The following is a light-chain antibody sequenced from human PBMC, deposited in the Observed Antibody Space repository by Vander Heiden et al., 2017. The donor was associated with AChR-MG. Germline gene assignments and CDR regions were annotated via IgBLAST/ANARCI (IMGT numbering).Light chain of an antibody. V-gene: IGLV1-40*01. CDR2: GNN. CDR3: QSYDSSLAGPVV. Sequence: QSVLTQPPSVSGAPGQRVTISCTGSDSNIGTGYDVQWYQQLPGTAPKLLIFGNNNRPSGVPDRFSASKSGISASLAITGLQAEDEADYYCQSYDSSLAGPVVFGGGTKLT. CDR1: DSNIGTGYD. J-gene: IGLJ2*01.